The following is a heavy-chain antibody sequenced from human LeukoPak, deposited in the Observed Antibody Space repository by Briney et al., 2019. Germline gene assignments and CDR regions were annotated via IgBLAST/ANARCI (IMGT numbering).Heavy chain of an antibody. V-gene: IGHV3-30*03. CDR3: ARSLTMVRAYDY. D-gene: IGHD3-10*01. CDR2: IQYDGSNK. CDR1: GFTFSDYG. Sequence: PGRSLRLSCAASGFTFSDYGMHWVRQAPGKGLEWVTFIQYDGSNKYYADSVKGRFTISRDNSKNTVYLQMNSLRTEDTAVYYCARSLTMVRAYDYWGQGTLVTVSS. J-gene: IGHJ4*02.